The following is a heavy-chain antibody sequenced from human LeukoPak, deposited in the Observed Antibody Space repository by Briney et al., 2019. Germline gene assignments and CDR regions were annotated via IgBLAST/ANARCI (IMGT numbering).Heavy chain of an antibody. J-gene: IGHJ4*02. CDR1: GYTFTGYY. V-gene: IGHV1-2*04. D-gene: IGHD5-24*01. CDR3: ARGPPQFYYFDY. CDR2: INPNSGGI. Sequence: GASVKVSCKASGYTFTGYYMHWVRQAPGQGLEWMGWINPNSGGINYAQKFQGWVTMTRDTSISTAYMELSRLRSDDTAVYYCARGPPQFYYFDYWGQGTLVTVSS.